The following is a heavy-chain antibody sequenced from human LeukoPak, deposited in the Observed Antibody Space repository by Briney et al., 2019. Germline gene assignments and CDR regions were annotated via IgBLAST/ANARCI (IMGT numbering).Heavy chain of an antibody. CDR2: IYYSGST. CDR3: ARDRFSFDY. J-gene: IGHJ4*02. D-gene: IGHD3-3*01. V-gene: IGHV4-39*02. Sequence: SETLSLTCTVSGGSISSSSYYWGWIRQPPGKGLEWIGSIYYSGSTYYNPSLKRRVTISVDTSKNQFSLKLSSVTAADTAVYYCARDRFSFDYWGQGTLVTVSS. CDR1: GGSISSSSYY.